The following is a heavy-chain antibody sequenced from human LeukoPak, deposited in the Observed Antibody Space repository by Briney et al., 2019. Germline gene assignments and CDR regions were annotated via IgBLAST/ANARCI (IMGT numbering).Heavy chain of an antibody. V-gene: IGHV1-8*01. Sequence: ASVKVSCKASEYTFTTYDINWVRQASGQGLEWMGWMNPNSGNTGYAQKFQGRVTMTTDTSTSTAYMELRSLRSDDTAVYYCARDSFYYDSSGLHWGQGTLVTVSS. J-gene: IGHJ4*02. CDR3: ARDSFYYDSSGLH. CDR1: EYTFTTYD. CDR2: MNPNSGNT. D-gene: IGHD3-22*01.